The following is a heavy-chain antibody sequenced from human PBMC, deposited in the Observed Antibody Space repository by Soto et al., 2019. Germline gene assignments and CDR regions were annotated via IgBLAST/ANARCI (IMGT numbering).Heavy chain of an antibody. D-gene: IGHD2-2*01. V-gene: IGHV3-23*01. Sequence: PGGSLRLSCAASGFTFSSYAMSWVRQAPGKGLEWVSAISGSGGNTYYADSVKGRFTISRDNSKNTLYLQMNSRRAEDTAVYYCAKGVEVPAAPFDYWGQGTLVTVSS. CDR1: GFTFSSYA. J-gene: IGHJ4*02. CDR2: ISGSGGNT. CDR3: AKGVEVPAAPFDY.